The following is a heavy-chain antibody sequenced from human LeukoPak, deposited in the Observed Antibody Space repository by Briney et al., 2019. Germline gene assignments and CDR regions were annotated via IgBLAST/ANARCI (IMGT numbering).Heavy chain of an antibody. CDR1: GFTFSSYA. V-gene: IGHV3-23*01. J-gene: IGHJ6*03. Sequence: GGSLRLSCAASGFTFSSYAMSWVRQAPGKGLEWVSGISGSGDNTYYADSVKGRFTISRDNSKNTLYLQMNSLRAEDTAVYYCARDGGYLDYYYYMDVWGKGTTVTVSS. CDR2: ISGSGDNT. D-gene: IGHD1-26*01. CDR3: ARDGGYLDYYYYMDV.